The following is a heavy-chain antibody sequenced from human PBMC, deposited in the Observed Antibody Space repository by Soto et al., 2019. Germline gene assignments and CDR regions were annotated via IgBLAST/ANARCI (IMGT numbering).Heavy chain of an antibody. CDR1: GFTFSSYW. V-gene: IGHV3-74*01. CDR3: ATSGVRMVVNAIYHGYFQH. J-gene: IGHJ1*01. D-gene: IGHD2-21*01. CDR2: INSDGSST. Sequence: EVQLVESGGGLVQPGGSLRLSCAASGFTFSSYWMHWVRQAPGKGLVWVSRINSDGSSTSYADSVKGRFTISRDNAKNTLYVQMNSLRAEDTAVYYCATSGVRMVVNAIYHGYFQHWGQGTLVTVSS.